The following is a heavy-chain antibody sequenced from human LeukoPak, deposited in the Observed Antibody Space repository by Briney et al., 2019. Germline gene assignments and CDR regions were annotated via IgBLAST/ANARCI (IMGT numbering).Heavy chain of an antibody. CDR1: GFTFSSYA. CDR3: AKAGGSFDWLYHYFDY. D-gene: IGHD3-9*01. J-gene: IGHJ4*02. CDR2: ISYDGSNK. Sequence: GRSLRLSCAASGFTFSSYAMHWVRQAPGKGLEWVAVISYDGSNKYYADSVKGRFTISRDNSKNTLYLQMNSLRAEDTAVYYCAKAGGSFDWLYHYFDYWGQGTLVTVSS. V-gene: IGHV3-30-3*01.